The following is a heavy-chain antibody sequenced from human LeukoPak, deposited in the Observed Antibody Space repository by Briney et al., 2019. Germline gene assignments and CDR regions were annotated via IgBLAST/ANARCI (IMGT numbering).Heavy chain of an antibody. CDR1: GGSFSGYY. Sequence: SETLSLTCAVYGGSFSGYYWSWIRQPPGKGLEWIGEINHSGSTNYNPSLKGRVTISVDTSKNQFSLKLSSVTAADTAVYYCARMSLNKYGMDVWGQGTTVTVSS. D-gene: IGHD1/OR15-1a*01. V-gene: IGHV4-34*01. CDR3: ARMSLNKYGMDV. CDR2: INHSGST. J-gene: IGHJ6*02.